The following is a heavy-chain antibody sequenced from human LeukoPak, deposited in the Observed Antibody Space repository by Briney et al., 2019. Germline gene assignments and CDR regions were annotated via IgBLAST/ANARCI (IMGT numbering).Heavy chain of an antibody. CDR1: GGSFSGYY. CDR2: INHSGST. Sequence: SETLFLTCAVYGGSFSGYYWSWIRQPPGKGLEWIGEINHSGSTNYNPSLKSRVTISVDTSKNQFSLKLSSVTAADTAVYYCARRYNWNYFGINWFDPWGQGTLVTVSS. V-gene: IGHV4-34*01. CDR3: ARRYNWNYFGINWFDP. J-gene: IGHJ5*02. D-gene: IGHD1-7*01.